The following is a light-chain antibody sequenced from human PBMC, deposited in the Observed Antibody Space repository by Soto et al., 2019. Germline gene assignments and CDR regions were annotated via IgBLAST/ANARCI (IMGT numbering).Light chain of an antibody. V-gene: IGLV2-14*01. CDR3: GSSTSSSTGV. J-gene: IGLJ1*01. CDR1: SSDVGGYNY. Sequence: QSALTQPASVSGSPGQSITISCTGTSSDVGGYNYVSWYQQHPGKAPKLMIYEVNNRPSGVSNRFSGSKSGNTASLTISGLQAADEADYYCGSSTSSSTGVFGTGTKLTVL. CDR2: EVN.